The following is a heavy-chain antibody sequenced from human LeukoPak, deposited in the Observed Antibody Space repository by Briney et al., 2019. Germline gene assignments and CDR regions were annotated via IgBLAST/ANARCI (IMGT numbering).Heavy chain of an antibody. D-gene: IGHD2-2*01. V-gene: IGHV3-23*01. CDR2: ISGSGTDT. CDR1: GFTFSSYA. CDR3: TRVVGCSSTSCGYYFDY. J-gene: IGHJ4*02. Sequence: GGSLRLSCAASGFTFSSYAMSWVRQAPGKGLEWVSVISGSGTDTYYADSMKGRFTISRDTSKNTLYLQMNSLRAEDTAVYYCTRVVGCSSTSCGYYFDYWGQGTLVTVSS.